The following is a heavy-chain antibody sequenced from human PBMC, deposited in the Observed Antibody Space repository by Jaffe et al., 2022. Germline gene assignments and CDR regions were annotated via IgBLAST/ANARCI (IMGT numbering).Heavy chain of an antibody. J-gene: IGHJ4*02. CDR3: VRIHDYGGTYYFDY. CDR1: GYSFSSYW. D-gene: IGHD4-17*01. V-gene: IGHV5-51*03. CDR2: IYPGDSDA. Sequence: EVQLVQSGAEVKKPGESLKISCKGSGYSFSSYWIGWVRQMPGKGLEWMGMIYPGDSDARYSPSFQGQVTFSADKSISTAYVQWSSLKASDTAMYYCVRIHDYGGTYYFDYWGQGALVTVSS.